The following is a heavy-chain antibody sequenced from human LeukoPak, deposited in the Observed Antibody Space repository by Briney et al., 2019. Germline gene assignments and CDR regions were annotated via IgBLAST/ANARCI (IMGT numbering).Heavy chain of an antibody. CDR3: ARDTKFQQLVPDWFDP. Sequence: ASVKVSCKASGYTFTGYYIHWVRQAPGQGLEWMGWINPNSGGTNYAQKFQGRVTMTRDTSISTAYMELSRLRSDDTAVYYCARDTKFQQLVPDWFDPWGQGTLVTVSS. V-gene: IGHV1-2*02. D-gene: IGHD6-13*01. CDR1: GYTFTGYY. CDR2: INPNSGGT. J-gene: IGHJ5*02.